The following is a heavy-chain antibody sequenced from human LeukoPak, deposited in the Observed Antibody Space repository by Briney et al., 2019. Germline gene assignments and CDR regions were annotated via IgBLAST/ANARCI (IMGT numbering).Heavy chain of an antibody. D-gene: IGHD5-18*01. CDR3: ARIGYSYGLDY. V-gene: IGHV3-11*01. Sequence: GGSLRLSCAASVFTFSDYYMSWIRQAPGRGREWVSYISSSGSTIYYADSVKGRFTISRDNAKNSLYLQMNSLRAEDTAVYYCARIGYSYGLDYWGQATLVTVSS. CDR2: ISSSGSTI. CDR1: VFTFSDYY. J-gene: IGHJ4*02.